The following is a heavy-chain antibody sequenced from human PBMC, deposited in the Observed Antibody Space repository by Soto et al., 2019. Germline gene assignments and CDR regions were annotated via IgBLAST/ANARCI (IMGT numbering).Heavy chain of an antibody. CDR1: GFIFNDYG. CDR2: ISYDGNNK. D-gene: IGHD5-18*01. CDR3: VKGDLDTAIVNSPDAFDF. J-gene: IGHJ3*01. Sequence: GGSLRLSCEVSGFIFNDYGMHWVRQAPGKGLDWVAVISYDGNNKYYAQSVKGRFTISRDNSKNTLFLHMDSLRREDTAVYHCVKGDLDTAIVNSPDAFDFWGQGTMVTVS. V-gene: IGHV3-30*18.